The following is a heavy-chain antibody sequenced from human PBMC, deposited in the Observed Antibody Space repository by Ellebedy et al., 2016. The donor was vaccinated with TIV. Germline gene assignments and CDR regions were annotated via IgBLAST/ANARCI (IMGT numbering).Heavy chain of an antibody. CDR3: AREDSYGTNAFDI. CDR1: GGSITSHGFS. J-gene: IGHJ3*02. Sequence: SETLSLTXTVSGGSITSHGFSWSWIRPHPGKGVERLGCIYYSGNSHYNPSLKSRLTLSVDTSKSQFSLRLRSATAADTAVYYCAREDSYGTNAFDIWGRGTMVTVSS. D-gene: IGHD5-18*01. CDR2: IYYSGNS. V-gene: IGHV4-31*03.